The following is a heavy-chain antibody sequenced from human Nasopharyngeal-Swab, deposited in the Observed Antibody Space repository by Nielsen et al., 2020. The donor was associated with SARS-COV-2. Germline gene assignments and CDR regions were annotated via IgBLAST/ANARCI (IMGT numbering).Heavy chain of an antibody. CDR2: ISAYNGNT. D-gene: IGHD3-16*01. CDR1: GYSFISYG. J-gene: IGHJ4*02. CDR3: ARDMWGYFDY. V-gene: IGHV1-18*04. Sequence: ASAKVSCKASGYSFISYGLSWVRQAPGQGLEWMGWISAYNGNTDYAQEFQGRVTMTTDTSAKTAYMELRSLRSDDTAMYYCARDMWGYFDYWGQGTLVTVSS.